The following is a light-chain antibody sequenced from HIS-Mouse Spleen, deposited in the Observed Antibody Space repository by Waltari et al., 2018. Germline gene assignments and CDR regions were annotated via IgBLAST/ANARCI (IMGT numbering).Light chain of an antibody. CDR1: GLANKY. V-gene: IGLV3-10*01. J-gene: IGLJ2*01. CDR2: EDS. CDR3: YSTDSSGNHRV. Sequence: SYELTQPTSVSVSPGQTARITCPGDGLANKYAYWFQQKSGQAPVLVIYEDSKRPSGIPERFSGSSSGTMATWTISGAQVEDEADYYCYSTDSSGNHRVFGGGTKLTVL.